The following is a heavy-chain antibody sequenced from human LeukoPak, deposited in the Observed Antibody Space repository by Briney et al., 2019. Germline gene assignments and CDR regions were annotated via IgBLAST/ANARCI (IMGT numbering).Heavy chain of an antibody. V-gene: IGHV4-30-2*01. CDR2: IYHSGST. J-gene: IGHJ6*02. CDR1: GGSISSGGYS. D-gene: IGHD2-21*02. CDR3: ARDRAYCGGDCYSYYYYGMDV. Sequence: SQTLSLTCAVSGGSISSGGYSWSWIRQPPGKGLEWIGYIYHSGSTYYNPSLKSRVTISVDRSKNQFSLKLSSVTAADTAVYYCARDRAYCGGDCYSYYYYGMDVWGQGTTATVSS.